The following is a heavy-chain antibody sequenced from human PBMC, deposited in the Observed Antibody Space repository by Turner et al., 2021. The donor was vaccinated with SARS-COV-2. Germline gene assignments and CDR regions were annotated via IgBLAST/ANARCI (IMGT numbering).Heavy chain of an antibody. Sequence: VQLLQLGPGLVKRSQTLSLTCALSGDTVFSNSVTWNWIRQSPSGGLGWLGRIYYRARWYNHYAVSVKSRITNKSDTSKNHFSLHQESVSPEDAAVYYCARDGEVGSSIQPRDMDVWGQGTTVIVSS. J-gene: IGHJ6*02. V-gene: IGHV6-1*01. CDR2: IYYRARWYN. D-gene: IGHD6-19*01. CDR3: ARDGEVGSSIQPRDMDV. CDR1: GDTVFSNSVT.